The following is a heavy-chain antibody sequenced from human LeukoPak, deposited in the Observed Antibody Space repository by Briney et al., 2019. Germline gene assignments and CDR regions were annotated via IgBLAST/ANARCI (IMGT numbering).Heavy chain of an antibody. CDR2: INPNSGGT. Sequence: ASVKVSCKASGYTFTGYYMHWVRQAPGQGLEWMGWINPNSGGTNYAQKFQGRVTMTRDTSISTAYMELSRLRSDDTAVYYCARGRITMARGVIITCWFDPWGQGTLVTVSS. CDR1: GYTFTGYY. V-gene: IGHV1-2*02. D-gene: IGHD3-10*01. J-gene: IGHJ5*02. CDR3: ARGRITMARGVIITCWFDP.